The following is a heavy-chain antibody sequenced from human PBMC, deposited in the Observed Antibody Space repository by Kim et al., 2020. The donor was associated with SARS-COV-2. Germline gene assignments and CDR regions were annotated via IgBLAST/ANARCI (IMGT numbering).Heavy chain of an antibody. D-gene: IGHD6-6*01. Sequence: GGSLRLSCAASGFTVNSNYMTWVRQPPGKGLEWVSVISGGGTNKTYYSDSVKGRFTISTDNFKNTLYIQMNSLIAEDTAVYYCAKFGGTGSSIRFDPWGPGTLVTVSS. V-gene: IGHV3-53*01. CDR2: ISGGGTNKT. J-gene: IGHJ5*02. CDR3: AKFGGTGSSIRFDP. CDR1: GFTVNSNY.